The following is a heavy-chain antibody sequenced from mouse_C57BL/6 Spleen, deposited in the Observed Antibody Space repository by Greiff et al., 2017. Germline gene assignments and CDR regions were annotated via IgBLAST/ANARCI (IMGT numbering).Heavy chain of an antibody. J-gene: IGHJ2*01. V-gene: IGHV1-82*01. Sequence: VHLVESGPELVKPGASVKISCKASGYAFSSSWMNWVKQRPGKGLEWIGRIYPGDGDTNYTGKFKGKGTLTADKSTSTAYMQLSSLTSEDSAVYFCARSGPYYFDYWGQGTTLTVSS. D-gene: IGHD3-1*01. CDR1: GYAFSSSW. CDR2: IYPGDGDT. CDR3: ARSGPYYFDY.